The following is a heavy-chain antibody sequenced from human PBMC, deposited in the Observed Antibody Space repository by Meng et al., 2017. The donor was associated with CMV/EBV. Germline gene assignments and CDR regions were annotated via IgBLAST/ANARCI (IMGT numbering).Heavy chain of an antibody. CDR3: AKYILYHGAFDI. Sequence: LSLTCAASGFTFSGYWMSWLRQAPGKGLEWVASIKDDGSQKYFADSVKGRSSISRDNAWNSVNLQLNSLRAEDTAVYYCAKYILYHGAFDIWGQGTMVTVS. CDR1: GFTFSGYW. D-gene: IGHD2-8*01. CDR2: IKDDGSQK. V-gene: IGHV3-7*01. J-gene: IGHJ3*02.